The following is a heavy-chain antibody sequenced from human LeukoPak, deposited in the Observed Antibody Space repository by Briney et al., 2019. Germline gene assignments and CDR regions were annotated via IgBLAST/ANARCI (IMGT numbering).Heavy chain of an antibody. V-gene: IGHV1-2*06. CDR2: INPNSGNT. J-gene: IGHJ4*02. Sequence: GASVKVSCKASGYTSTGYYMHWVRQAPGQGLEWMGRINPNSGNTNYAQKLQGRVTMTTDTSTSTAYMELRSLRSDDTAVYYCARDGSVSSGYPNYWGQGTLVTVSS. CDR1: GYTSTGYY. D-gene: IGHD3-22*01. CDR3: ARDGSVSSGYPNY.